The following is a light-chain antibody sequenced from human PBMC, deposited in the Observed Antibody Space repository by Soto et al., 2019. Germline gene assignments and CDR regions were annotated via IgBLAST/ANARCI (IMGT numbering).Light chain of an antibody. CDR1: QRVSSY. Sequence: DNVLTQSPGTLPLSPGERATLSCRASQRVSSYLAWYQQKPGQAPRLLIYGASSRATGIPDRFSGSGSGTDFSLTISRLEPEDFAVYYCQQYGTSPYTFGQGTKLEI. CDR2: GAS. J-gene: IGKJ2*01. CDR3: QQYGTSPYT. V-gene: IGKV3-20*01.